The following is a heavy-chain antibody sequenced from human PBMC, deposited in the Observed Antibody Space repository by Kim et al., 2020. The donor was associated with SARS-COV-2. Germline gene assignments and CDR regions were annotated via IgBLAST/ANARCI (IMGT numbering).Heavy chain of an antibody. CDR1: GFTFNNAW. CDR3: TTLQMATVIPEY. J-gene: IGHJ4*02. Sequence: GGSLRLSCGASGFTFNNAWMSWVRQAPGKGLEWVGRIKSKTDGGTTDYAESVKGRFTISRDDSRSTLYLQMNSLKTEDTAVYYCTTLQMATVIPEYWGQG. CDR2: IKSKTDGGTT. V-gene: IGHV3-15*01. D-gene: IGHD5-12*01.